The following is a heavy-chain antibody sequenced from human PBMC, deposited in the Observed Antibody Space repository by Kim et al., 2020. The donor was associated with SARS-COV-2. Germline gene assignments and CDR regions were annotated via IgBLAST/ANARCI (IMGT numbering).Heavy chain of an antibody. CDR1: GDSISTTNYF. D-gene: IGHD1-20*01. Sequence: SETLSLTCTVSGDSISTTNYFWGWIRQPPGKGLEWIATVSFSGTTYYNPSFKSRVTISIDTSKNQFSLKLSSVTAADTAIYYCARPPRGISRRAFDIWGQWTMVTVSS. J-gene: IGHJ3*02. V-gene: IGHV4-39*01. CDR2: VSFSGTT. CDR3: ARPPRGISRRAFDI.